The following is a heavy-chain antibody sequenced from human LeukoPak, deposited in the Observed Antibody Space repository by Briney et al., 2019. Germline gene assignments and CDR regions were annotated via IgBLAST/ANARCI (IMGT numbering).Heavy chain of an antibody. D-gene: IGHD3-22*01. CDR1: GYTFTGYY. J-gene: IGHJ3*02. CDR2: INPNSGGT. Sequence: ASVKVSCKASGYTFTGYYMHWVRQAPGQGLEWMGWINPNSGGTNYAQKFQGRVTMTRDTSISTAYMELSRLRSDDTAVYYCAARTYYYDSSGSDAFGIWGQGTMVTVSS. CDR3: AARTYYYDSSGSDAFGI. V-gene: IGHV1-2*02.